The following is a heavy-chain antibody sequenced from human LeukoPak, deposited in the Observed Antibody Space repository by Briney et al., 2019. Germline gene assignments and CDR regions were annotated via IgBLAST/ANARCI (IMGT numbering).Heavy chain of an antibody. Sequence: GGSLRLSCAASGFTFSSYAMHWVRQAPGKGLEWVAVISYDGSNKYYADSVKGRFTISRDNSKNTLYLQMNSLRAEDTAVYYCARGLLELRAFDYWGQGTLVTVSS. V-gene: IGHV3-30-3*01. CDR1: GFTFSSYA. CDR2: ISYDGSNK. J-gene: IGHJ4*02. D-gene: IGHD1-7*01. CDR3: ARGLLELRAFDY.